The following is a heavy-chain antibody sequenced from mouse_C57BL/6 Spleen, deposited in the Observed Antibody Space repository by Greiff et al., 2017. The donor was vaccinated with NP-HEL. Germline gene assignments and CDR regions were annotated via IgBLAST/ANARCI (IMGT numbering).Heavy chain of an antibody. CDR1: GYSITSGYY. CDR3: AAYYSTYWYFDV. Sequence: VQLKESGPGLVKPSQSLSLTCSVTGYSITSGYYWNWIRQFPGNKLEWMGYISYDGSNNYNPSLKNRISITRDTSKNQFFLKLNSVTTEDTATYYCAAYYSTYWYFDVWGTGTTVTVSS. D-gene: IGHD2-5*01. J-gene: IGHJ1*03. V-gene: IGHV3-6*01. CDR2: ISYDGSN.